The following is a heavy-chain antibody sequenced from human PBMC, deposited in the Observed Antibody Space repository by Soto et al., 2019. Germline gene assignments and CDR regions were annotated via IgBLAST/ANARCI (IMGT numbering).Heavy chain of an antibody. CDR2: IYYSGST. Sequence: PSVTLSITCTVSGGSITSSSYYWGWIRQPPGKGLEWIGNIYYSGSTYYNPSLKSRVTISVDTSKNQFSLKLSSVTAADTAVYYCLLGSGWKDFYYWGKGSLVPVSS. CDR1: GGSITSSSYY. J-gene: IGHJ4*02. D-gene: IGHD2-15*01. CDR3: LLGSGWKDFYY. V-gene: IGHV4-39*01.